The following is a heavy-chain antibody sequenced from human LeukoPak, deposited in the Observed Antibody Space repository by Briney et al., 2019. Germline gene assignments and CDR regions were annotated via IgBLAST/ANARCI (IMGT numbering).Heavy chain of an antibody. Sequence: GGSLRLSCAASGFTFSSYAMRWVRQAPGKGLEWVSAISGSGGSTYYADSVKALFTISRDNSKNTLYLQLNSLRAEDTAVYYCAKHQLPDAYYYCGMDVWGQGTTVTVSS. CDR3: AKHQLPDAYYYCGMDV. CDR2: ISGSGGST. J-gene: IGHJ6*02. V-gene: IGHV3-23*01. CDR1: GFTFSSYA. D-gene: IGHD2-2*01.